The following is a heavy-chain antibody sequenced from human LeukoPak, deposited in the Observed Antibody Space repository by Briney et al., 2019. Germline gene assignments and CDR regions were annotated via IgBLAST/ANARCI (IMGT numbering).Heavy chain of an antibody. Sequence: ASVKVSCKASGYTFTSYGIGWVRQAPGQGLEWMGWINPNSGGTNYAQKFQGRVTMTRDTSISTAYMELSRLRSDDTAVYYCARVYYGRYFDWLPDYWGQGTLVTVSS. D-gene: IGHD3-9*01. J-gene: IGHJ4*02. CDR1: GYTFTSYG. V-gene: IGHV1-2*02. CDR3: ARVYYGRYFDWLPDY. CDR2: INPNSGGT.